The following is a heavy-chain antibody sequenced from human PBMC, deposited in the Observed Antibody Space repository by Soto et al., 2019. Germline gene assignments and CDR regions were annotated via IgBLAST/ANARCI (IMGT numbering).Heavy chain of an antibody. CDR1: RFRFSDYY. CDR2: ISSSGTTI. V-gene: IGHV3-11*01. CDR3: ASSEGNYYYYGMDV. Sequence: QLVESGGGLVKPGGSLRLSFEASRFRFSDYYMSWVRQAPGKGLEWVSFISSSGTTIYYADSVKGRFTISRDNAKNSLFLQMNSLRVEDTAVYYCASSEGNYYYYGMDVWGQGTTVTVSS. J-gene: IGHJ6*02.